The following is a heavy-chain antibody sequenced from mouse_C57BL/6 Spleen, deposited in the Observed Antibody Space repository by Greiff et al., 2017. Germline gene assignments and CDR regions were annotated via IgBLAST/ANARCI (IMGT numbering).Heavy chain of an antibody. J-gene: IGHJ4*01. CDR2: ISYDGSN. V-gene: IGHV3-6*01. CDR1: GYSITSGYY. D-gene: IGHD4-1*01. Sequence: EVQLVESGPGLVKPSQSLSLTCSVTGYSITSGYYWNWIRQFPGNKLEWMGYISYDGSNNYNPSLKNRISITRDTSKNQFFLKLNSVTTEDTATYYCAREGSGIYAMDYWGQGTSVTVSS. CDR3: AREGSGIYAMDY.